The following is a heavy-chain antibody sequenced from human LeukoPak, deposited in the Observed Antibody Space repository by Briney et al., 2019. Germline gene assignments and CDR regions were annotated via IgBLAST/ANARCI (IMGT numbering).Heavy chain of an antibody. D-gene: IGHD6-6*01. J-gene: IGHJ4*02. CDR1: GFTFSTYG. CDR2: ISDDGRNT. CDR3: AKRVPYSSSSVYFDY. V-gene: IGHV3-23*01. Sequence: GGSLRLSCTASGFTFSTYGMNWVRQAPGKGLEWVSSISDDGRNTYYTDSVKGRFTVSRDNSKNTLYLQMNSLRDEDTAVYYCAKRVPYSSSSVYFDYWGQGILVTVSS.